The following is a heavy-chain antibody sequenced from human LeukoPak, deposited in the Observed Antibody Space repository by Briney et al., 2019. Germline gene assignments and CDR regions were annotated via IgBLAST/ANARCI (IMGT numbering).Heavy chain of an antibody. V-gene: IGHV3-11*01. CDR2: ISTGGTTI. Sequence: GSLRLSCAASGFTVSSNYMSWVRQAPGKGLEWVSYISTGGTTIYYTDSVKGRFTVSRDSVKNSLYLQMNSLRAEDTAVYYCARDISISAPGFDYWGQGTLVTVSS. CDR1: GFTVSSNY. D-gene: IGHD6-13*01. J-gene: IGHJ4*02. CDR3: ARDISISAPGFDY.